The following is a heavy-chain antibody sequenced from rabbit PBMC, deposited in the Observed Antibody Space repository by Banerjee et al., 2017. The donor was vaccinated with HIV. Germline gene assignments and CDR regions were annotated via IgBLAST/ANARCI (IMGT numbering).Heavy chain of an antibody. J-gene: IGHJ4*01. D-gene: IGHD3-1*01. V-gene: IGHV1S45*01. Sequence: QEQLVESGGGLVQPEGSLTLTCTASGFSFSSGYYMCWVRQAPGKGLEWIACIYTGSSAGTDYASWAKGRFTISKTSSTTVTLQVTSLTAADTATYFCARAPGATYGFNLWGPGTLVTVS. CDR2: IYTGSSAGT. CDR3: ARAPGATYGFNL. CDR1: GFSFSSGYY.